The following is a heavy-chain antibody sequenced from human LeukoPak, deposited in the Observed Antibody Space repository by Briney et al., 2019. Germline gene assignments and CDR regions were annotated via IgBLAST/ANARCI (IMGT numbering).Heavy chain of an antibody. CDR1: GFTFDDYG. Sequence: TGGSLRLSCAASGFTFDDYGMIWVRHAPGKGLEWVSGINWNGGSTGYADSVRGRFTISRDNAKNSLYLQMNSLRAEDTALYYCARENYYYGSGRTYYYMDVWGKGTTVTVSS. CDR2: INWNGGST. CDR3: ARENYYYGSGRTYYYMDV. D-gene: IGHD3-10*01. J-gene: IGHJ6*03. V-gene: IGHV3-20*04.